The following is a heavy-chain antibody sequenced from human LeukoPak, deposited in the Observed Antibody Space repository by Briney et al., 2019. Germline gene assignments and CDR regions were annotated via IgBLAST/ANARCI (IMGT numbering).Heavy chain of an antibody. Sequence: SETLSLTCTVSGGSLTIYYWTWIRQPPGKALEWIAYMYYTGNTHWNPSLKSRVTISVDTSKNQFSLKVNSVTAADTAVYYCARTPGGGYYYYMDVWGKGTTVTVSS. CDR1: GGSLTIYY. D-gene: IGHD1-1*01. J-gene: IGHJ6*03. V-gene: IGHV4-59*01. CDR2: MYYTGNT. CDR3: ARTPGGGYYYYMDV.